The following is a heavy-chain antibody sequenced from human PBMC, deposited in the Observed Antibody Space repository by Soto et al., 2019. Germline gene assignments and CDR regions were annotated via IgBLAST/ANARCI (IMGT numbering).Heavy chain of an antibody. V-gene: IGHV1-69*01. D-gene: IGHD2-2*01. CDR2: IIPIVGSA. CDR1: GGTFSSYA. CDR3: ARSQGSSTSLEIYYYYYYGMDV. Sequence: QVQLVQSGAEVKKPGSSVKVSCKASGGTFSSYAISWVRQAPGQGLEWMGGIIPIVGSANSAQKFQGRVTITADESTSTAYMELSSLRSEDTAVYYCARSQGSSTSLEIYYYYYYGMDVWGQGTTVTVSS. J-gene: IGHJ6*02.